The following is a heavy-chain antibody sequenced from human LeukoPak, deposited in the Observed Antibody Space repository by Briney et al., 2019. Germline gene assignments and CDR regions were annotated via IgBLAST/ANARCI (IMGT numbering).Heavy chain of an antibody. J-gene: IGHJ3*02. V-gene: IGHV4-4*02. CDR2: IYHSGST. CDR3: ARGPYSYDSSGAFDI. D-gene: IGHD3-22*01. CDR1: GVSISSSNW. Sequence: PSGTLSLTCAVSGVSISSSNWWTWVRAPPGKGLEWIGEIYHSGSTNYNPSLKSRVTISVDTSKNQFSLKLSTLTAADTAVYFCARGPYSYDSSGAFDIWGEGTMVTVSS.